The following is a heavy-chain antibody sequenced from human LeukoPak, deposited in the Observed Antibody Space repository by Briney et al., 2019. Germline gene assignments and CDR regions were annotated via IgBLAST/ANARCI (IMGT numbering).Heavy chain of an antibody. Sequence: PGGSLRLSCAASGFTFSSYGMHWVRQAPGKGLEWVAVISYDGSNKYYADSVKGRFTISRDNSKNTLYLQMNSLRAEDTAVYYCAKAGGSCYSGCRDAFDIWGQETMVTVSS. J-gene: IGHJ3*02. CDR3: AKAGGSCYSGCRDAFDI. CDR1: GFTFSSYG. V-gene: IGHV3-30*18. D-gene: IGHD2-15*01. CDR2: ISYDGSNK.